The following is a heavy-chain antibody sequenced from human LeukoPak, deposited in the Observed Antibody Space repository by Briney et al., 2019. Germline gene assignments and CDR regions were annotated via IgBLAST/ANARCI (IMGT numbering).Heavy chain of an antibody. CDR2: ISSSSSTI. CDR1: GFTFSSYS. D-gene: IGHD5-12*01. Sequence: GGSLRLSCAASGFTFSSYSMNWVRQAPGKGLEWVSYISSSSSTIYYADSVKGRFTSSRDNAKNSLYLQMNSLRAEDTAVYYCARRTNSGVDYWGQGTLVTVSS. CDR3: ARRTNSGVDY. J-gene: IGHJ4*02. V-gene: IGHV3-48*04.